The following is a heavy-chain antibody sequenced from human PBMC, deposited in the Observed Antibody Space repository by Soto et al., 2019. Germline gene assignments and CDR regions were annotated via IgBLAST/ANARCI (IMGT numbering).Heavy chain of an antibody. Sequence: SLRLSCAASGFTFSSYSMNWVRQAPGKGLEWVSSISSSSSYIYYADSVKGRFTISRDNAKNSLYLQMNSLRAEDTAVYYCARDQPGYSYGYGLGYWGQGTLVPSPQ. CDR2: ISSSSSYI. CDR1: GFTFSSYS. V-gene: IGHV3-21*01. CDR3: ARDQPGYSYGYGLGY. J-gene: IGHJ4*02. D-gene: IGHD5-18*01.